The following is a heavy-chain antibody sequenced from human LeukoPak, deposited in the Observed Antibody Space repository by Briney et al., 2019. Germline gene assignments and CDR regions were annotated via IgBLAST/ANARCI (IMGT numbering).Heavy chain of an antibody. Sequence: GGSLRLSCVASGFTFSGFGMHWVRQAPGKGLEWVAVISYNARHEYYRDSVKGRFSISRDNSKNTVSLQMDSLTIEDTAVYYCVRGGSPPTSTWSLDEWGQGTLVSVSS. CDR2: ISYNARHE. CDR3: VRGGSPPTSTWSLDE. V-gene: IGHV3-30*03. CDR1: GFTFSGFG. D-gene: IGHD2-2*01. J-gene: IGHJ4*02.